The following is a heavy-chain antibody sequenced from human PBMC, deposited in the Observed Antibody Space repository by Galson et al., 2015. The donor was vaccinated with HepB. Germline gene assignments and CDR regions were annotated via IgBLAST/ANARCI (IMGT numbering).Heavy chain of an antibody. CDR3: AKSSVSYCSSTSCAQGITYFQH. J-gene: IGHJ1*01. D-gene: IGHD2-2*01. Sequence: SLRLSCAASGFTFSSYAMSWVRQAPGKGLEWVSAISGSGGSTYYADSVKGRFTISRDNSKNTLYLQMNSLRAEDTAVYYCAKSSVSYCSSTSCAQGITYFQHWGQGTLVTVSS. CDR1: GFTFSSYA. CDR2: ISGSGGST. V-gene: IGHV3-23*01.